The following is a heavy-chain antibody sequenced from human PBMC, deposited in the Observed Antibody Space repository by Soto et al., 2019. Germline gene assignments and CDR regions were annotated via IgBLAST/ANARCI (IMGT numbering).Heavy chain of an antibody. CDR2: ISGSGGST. V-gene: IGHV3-23*01. J-gene: IGHJ6*02. Sequence: EVQLLESGGGLVQPGGSLRLSCAASGFTFSSYAMSWVRQAPGKGLEWVSAISGSGGSTYYADSVKGRFTISRDNSKNTLYLQMNSLRAEDTAVYYCAKAYSYGRPNYYYYGMDVWGQGTTVTVSS. D-gene: IGHD5-18*01. CDR3: AKAYSYGRPNYYYYGMDV. CDR1: GFTFSSYA.